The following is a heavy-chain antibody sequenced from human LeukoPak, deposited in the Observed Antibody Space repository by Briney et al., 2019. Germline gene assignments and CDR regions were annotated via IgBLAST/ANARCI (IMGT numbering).Heavy chain of an antibody. CDR2: ISSSSSYI. D-gene: IGHD1-26*01. V-gene: IGHV3-21*01. Sequence: GGSLRLSCTASGFTLSSYSMSWVRQAPGKGLEWVSSISSSSSYIYYADSVKGRLTISRDNAKNSLYLQMNSLRVEDTAVYYCARDVKGRWELLGSHDYWGQGTLVTVSS. CDR1: GFTLSSYS. CDR3: ARDVKGRWELLGSHDY. J-gene: IGHJ4*02.